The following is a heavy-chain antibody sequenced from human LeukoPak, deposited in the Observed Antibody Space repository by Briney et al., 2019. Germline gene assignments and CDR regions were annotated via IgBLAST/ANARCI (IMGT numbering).Heavy chain of an antibody. CDR1: GYTFTGYY. CDR3: ARSRTITGRLFGGYYLDY. CDR2: INPNSGGT. V-gene: IGHV1-2*02. Sequence: GASVKVSCKASGYTFTGYYMHWMRQAPGQGLEWMGWINPNSGGTNYAQKFQGRVTMTRDTSISTAYMELSRLRSDDTAVYYCARSRTITGRLFGGYYLDYWGQGTLVTVSS. D-gene: IGHD3-10*02. J-gene: IGHJ4*02.